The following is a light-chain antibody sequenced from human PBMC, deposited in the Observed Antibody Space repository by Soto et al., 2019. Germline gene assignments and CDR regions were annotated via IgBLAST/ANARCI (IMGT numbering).Light chain of an antibody. Sequence: EIVLTQSPGTLSLSPGERATLSCRASQSVNDHLAWYQKNPGQAPRLLIYGASSRATGIPDRFSGSGFGTDFTLTISRLEPADFAVYYCQQYDSSPYTFGGGTKVDIK. V-gene: IGKV3-20*01. CDR3: QQYDSSPYT. CDR2: GAS. J-gene: IGKJ4*01. CDR1: QSVNDH.